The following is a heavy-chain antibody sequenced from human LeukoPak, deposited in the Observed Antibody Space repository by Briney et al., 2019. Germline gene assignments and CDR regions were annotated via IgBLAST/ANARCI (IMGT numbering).Heavy chain of an antibody. CDR3: ARTQFRTPFDF. D-gene: IGHD1-14*01. Sequence: SETLSLTCTVSGGSMSSYYWSWIRQPPGKGLEWIAYIYYSGNTNYNPSLKSRVTISVDTSKNQFSLKLSSVTAAGTAVYYCARTQFRTPFDFWGQGALVTVSS. V-gene: IGHV4-59*08. CDR2: IYYSGNT. J-gene: IGHJ4*02. CDR1: GGSMSSYY.